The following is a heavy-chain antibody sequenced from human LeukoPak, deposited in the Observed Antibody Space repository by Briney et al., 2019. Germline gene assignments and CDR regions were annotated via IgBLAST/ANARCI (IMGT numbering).Heavy chain of an antibody. CDR1: GFTFHGYP. V-gene: IGHV3-23*01. Sequence: GGSLRLSCAASGFTFHGYPMPWVRQAPGKGLEWVSTISGSGLSTYYADSVKGRFSISRDNSNQTLYLQMSSVRADDTAVYYCARGQGVVGATTRGYFGYWGQGALVTVSS. CDR3: ARGQGVVGATTRGYFGY. J-gene: IGHJ4*02. CDR2: ISGSGLST. D-gene: IGHD1-26*01.